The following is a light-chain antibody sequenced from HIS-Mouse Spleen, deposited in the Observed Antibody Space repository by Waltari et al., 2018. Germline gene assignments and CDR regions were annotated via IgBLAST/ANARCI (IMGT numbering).Light chain of an antibody. V-gene: IGLV2-14*02. CDR1: SSDVGSYNL. J-gene: IGLJ2*01. CDR3: QAWDSSYSV. Sequence: QSALTQPASVSGSPGQSITISCTGTSSDVGSYNLVSWYQQHPGKAPKLMIYEGSKRPSGVSNRFSGSNSGNTATLTISGTQAMDEADYYCQAWDSSYSVFGGGTKLTVL. CDR2: EGS.